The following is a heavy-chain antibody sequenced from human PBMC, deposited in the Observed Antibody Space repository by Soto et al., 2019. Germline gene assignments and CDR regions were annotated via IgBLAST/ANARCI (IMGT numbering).Heavy chain of an antibody. V-gene: IGHV1-18*04. CDR2: ISAYNGNT. CDR1: GYTFTSYG. CDR3: ARGTTIFGFYYGMDV. J-gene: IGHJ6*02. Sequence: ASVKVSCEASGYTFTSYGISWVRQAPGQGLEWMGWISAYNGNTNYAQKLQGRVTMTTDTSTSTAYMELRSLRSDDTAVYYCARGTTIFGFYYGMDVWGQGTTVTVSS. D-gene: IGHD3-3*01.